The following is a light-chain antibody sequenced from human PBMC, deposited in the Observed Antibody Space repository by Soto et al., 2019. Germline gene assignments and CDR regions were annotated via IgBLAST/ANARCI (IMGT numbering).Light chain of an antibody. CDR3: MQALQTPRT. J-gene: IGKJ1*01. Sequence: IVMTQSPLSLPVTPGEPASISCRSSQSLLHSNGYNYLDWYLQKPGQSPQLLVYLGSNRASGVPDRFSGGGSGTDFTLKISRVEAEDIGVYYCMQALQTPRTFGQGTKV. V-gene: IGKV2-28*01. CDR2: LGS. CDR1: QSLLHSNGYNY.